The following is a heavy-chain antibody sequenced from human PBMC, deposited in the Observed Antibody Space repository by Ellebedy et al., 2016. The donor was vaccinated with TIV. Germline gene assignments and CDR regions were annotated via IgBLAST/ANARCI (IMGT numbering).Heavy chain of an antibody. CDR3: AKGIFGVDY. Sequence: GGSLRLSXAASGFAFNNAWMSWVRQAPGKGLEWVGRFKTKTEGVTTDYADSVKGRFTISRDNSKNTLYLQMNSLRADDTAVYYCAKGIFGVDYWGQGTLVTVSS. D-gene: IGHD3-3*01. CDR2: FKTKTEGVTT. CDR1: GFAFNNAW. J-gene: IGHJ4*02. V-gene: IGHV3-15*01.